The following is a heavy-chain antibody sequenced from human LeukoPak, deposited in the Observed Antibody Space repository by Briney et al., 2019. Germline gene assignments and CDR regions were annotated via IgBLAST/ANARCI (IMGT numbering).Heavy chain of an antibody. J-gene: IGHJ6*03. CDR3: ARGDPYCSGGSCYEPYYYYYMDV. V-gene: IGHV1-46*01. CDR1: GYTLTSYY. CDR2: INPSGGST. Sequence: ASVKVSCKASGYTLTSYYMHWVRQAPGQGLEWMGIINPSGGSTSYAQKFQGRVTMTRDTSTSTAYMELSSLRSEDTAVYYCARGDPYCSGGSCYEPYYYYYMDVWGKGTTVTISS. D-gene: IGHD2-15*01.